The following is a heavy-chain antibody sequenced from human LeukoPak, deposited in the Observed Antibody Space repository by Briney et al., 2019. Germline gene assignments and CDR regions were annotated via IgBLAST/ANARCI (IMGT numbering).Heavy chain of an antibody. CDR2: ISRSGAST. V-gene: IGHV3-23*01. D-gene: IGHD2-15*01. J-gene: IGHJ3*02. CDR3: ALYCSGGRCYPIGGAFDI. CDR1: GFXFSSYD. Sequence: GGSLRLSCGASGFXFSSYDISWVRQAPGKGLEWVSAISRSGASTYYVDSVKGRFTISRDNSKNTLYLQMNSLRAEDTAVYYCALYCSGGRCYPIGGAFDIWGRGTMVTVSS.